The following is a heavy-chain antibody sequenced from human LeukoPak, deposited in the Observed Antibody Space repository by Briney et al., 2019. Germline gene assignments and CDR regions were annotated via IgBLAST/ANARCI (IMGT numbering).Heavy chain of an antibody. J-gene: IGHJ4*02. D-gene: IGHD2-2*01. CDR2: IYPGDSDT. CDR1: GYSLTSYW. V-gene: IGHV5-51*01. Sequence: GESLKISCKGSGYSLTSYWIRWVRQMPGKSLEWMGIIYPGDSDTSYSPSFQRQVTISADKSISTAYLQWSSLKASDTAMYYCARRYCSSTSCSEVDYWGQGTLVTVSS. CDR3: ARRYCSSTSCSEVDY.